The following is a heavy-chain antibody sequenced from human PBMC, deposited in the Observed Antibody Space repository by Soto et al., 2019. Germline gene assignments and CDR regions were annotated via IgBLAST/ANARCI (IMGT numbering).Heavy chain of an antibody. D-gene: IGHD1-20*01. CDR1: GYTFTGYY. V-gene: IGHV1-2*04. Sequence: GASVKVSCKASGYTFTGYYIHWVRQAPGQGLEWMGWINPNSGGTNYAQKFQGWVTMTRDTSISTAYMELSRLRSDDTAVYYCATGRTYRYNWNPFDYWGQGTLVTVSS. J-gene: IGHJ4*02. CDR2: INPNSGGT. CDR3: ATGRTYRYNWNPFDY.